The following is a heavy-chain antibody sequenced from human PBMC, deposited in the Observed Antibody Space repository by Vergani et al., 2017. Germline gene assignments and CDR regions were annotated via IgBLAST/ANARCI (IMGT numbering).Heavy chain of an antibody. CDR2: IIPILGIA. D-gene: IGHD4-17*01. CDR3: ARAGNDNGGYPEIN. V-gene: IGHV1-69*02. CDR1: GGTFSSYT. J-gene: IGHJ4*02. Sequence: QVQLVQSGAEVKKPGSSVKLSCKASGGTFSSYTISWVRQAPGQGLEWMGRIIPILGIANYAQKFQRRVTITADKSTSTAYMELSSLRSEDTAVYYCARAGNDNGGYPEINGGQGTLLTVSS.